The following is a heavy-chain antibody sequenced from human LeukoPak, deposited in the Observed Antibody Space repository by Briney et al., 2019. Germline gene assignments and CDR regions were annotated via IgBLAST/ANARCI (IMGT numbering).Heavy chain of an antibody. CDR2: INHSGST. J-gene: IGHJ4*02. Sequence: SETLSLTCEVYGDSFSGYFWTWIRQPPGKGLEWIGEINHSGSTNYNPSLKSRVTISVDTSKNQFSLKLSSVTAADTAVYYCARGGGPPGPGTYFDYWGQGTLVTVSS. D-gene: IGHD1-1*01. CDR3: ARGGGPPGPGTYFDY. V-gene: IGHV4-34*01. CDR1: GDSFSGYF.